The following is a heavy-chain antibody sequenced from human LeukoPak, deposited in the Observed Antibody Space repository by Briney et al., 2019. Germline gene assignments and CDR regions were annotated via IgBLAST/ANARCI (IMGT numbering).Heavy chain of an antibody. CDR2: ISAYNGNT. CDR3: ARDKRHTYYYDSSDYFRWFDP. J-gene: IGHJ5*02. CDR1: GYTFISYG. D-gene: IGHD3-22*01. Sequence: SSVKVSCKASGYTFISYGISWVRQAPGQGLEWMGWISAYNGNTDYAQKLQGRVTMTTDTSTSTAYMELRSLRSDDTAVYYCARDKRHTYYYDSSDYFRWFDPWGQGTLVPVSS. V-gene: IGHV1-18*04.